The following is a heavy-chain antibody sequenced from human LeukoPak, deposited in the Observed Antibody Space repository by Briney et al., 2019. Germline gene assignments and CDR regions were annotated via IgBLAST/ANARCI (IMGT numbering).Heavy chain of an antibody. CDR3: AIWDTDIVVVPAAKAAGADMDV. J-gene: IGHJ6*03. Sequence: GASVKVSCKGSGYTFTSYGISWVRQPPGQGLEWMGWISAYNGNTNYAQKLQGRVTMTTDTSTSTAYRELRSLRSNDTAVYYFAIWDTDIVVVPAAKAAGADMDVWGKGTTVTVSS. V-gene: IGHV1-18*01. D-gene: IGHD2-2*01. CDR2: ISAYNGNT. CDR1: GYTFTSYG.